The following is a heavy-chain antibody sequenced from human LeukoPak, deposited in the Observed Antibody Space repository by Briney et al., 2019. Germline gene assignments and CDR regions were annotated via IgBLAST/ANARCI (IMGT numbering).Heavy chain of an antibody. D-gene: IGHD5-12*01. Sequence: GGSLRLSCAASGFIFSSYAMSWVRQAPGKGLEWVSTISGSGGSTYYADSVKGRSTISRDNSKNTVYLQMNSLRAEDTAVYYCAKDRGYSGYDFDYWGQGTLVTVSS. CDR3: AKDRGYSGYDFDY. J-gene: IGHJ4*02. CDR2: ISGSGGST. V-gene: IGHV3-23*01. CDR1: GFIFSSYA.